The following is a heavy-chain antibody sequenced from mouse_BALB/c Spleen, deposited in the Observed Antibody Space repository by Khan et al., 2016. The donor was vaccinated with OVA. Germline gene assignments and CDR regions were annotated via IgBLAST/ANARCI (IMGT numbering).Heavy chain of an antibody. CDR1: GFTFSSFG. Sequence: EVELVESGGGLVQPGGSRKLSCAASGFTFSSFGMHWVRQAPEKGLEWVAYISSGSNTIHYTDTVKGRFTFSRDNPKNTPFLQMTSLRSEDAAMYYCVGESDGHWYFDYWGQGTTLTVSS. CDR3: VGESDGHWYFDY. CDR2: ISSGSNTI. J-gene: IGHJ1*01. D-gene: IGHD2-3*01. V-gene: IGHV5-17*02.